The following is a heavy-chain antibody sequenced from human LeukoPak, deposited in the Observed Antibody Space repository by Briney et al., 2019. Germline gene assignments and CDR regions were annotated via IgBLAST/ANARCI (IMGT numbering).Heavy chain of an antibody. D-gene: IGHD6-6*01. Sequence: GGSLRLSCAASGFTFSSYGMHWVRQAPGKGLEWVSAISGSGGSTYYADSVKGRFTISRDNSKNTLYLQMNSLRAEDTAVYYCAGSSVEYYYYYMDVWGKGTTVTVSS. CDR1: GFTFSSYG. V-gene: IGHV3-23*01. CDR2: ISGSGGST. CDR3: AGSSVEYYYYYMDV. J-gene: IGHJ6*03.